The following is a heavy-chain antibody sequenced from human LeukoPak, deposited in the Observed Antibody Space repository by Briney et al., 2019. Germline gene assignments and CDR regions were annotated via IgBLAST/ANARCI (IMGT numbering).Heavy chain of an antibody. CDR3: ARDLGVYSRNYFDY. Sequence: GGSLRLSCVASGFSFSSYSMNWVRQAPGKGLEWVSYISSSSSTIYYADSVKGRFSISRDNAKNSLYLQMNSLRVEDTAVYYCARDLGVYSRNYFDYWGQGTLVTVSS. CDR2: ISSSSSTI. J-gene: IGHJ4*02. D-gene: IGHD2-8*01. V-gene: IGHV3-48*01. CDR1: GFSFSSYS.